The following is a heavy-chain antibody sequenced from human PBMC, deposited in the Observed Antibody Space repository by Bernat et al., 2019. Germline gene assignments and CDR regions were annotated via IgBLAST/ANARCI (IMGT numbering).Heavy chain of an antibody. CDR3: ATVSESYDILTGYRDNWFDP. J-gene: IGHJ5*02. V-gene: IGHV3-30*03. D-gene: IGHD3-9*01. CDR2: ISYDGSTT. CDR1: GFTFSSYG. Sequence: QVQLVESGGGVVQPGRSLRLSCAASGFTFSSYGMHWVRQAPGKGLGGVAVISYDGSTTYDADSVKGRFTISRDNSKNTLYLQMNSLSAEDTAVYYCATVSESYDILTGYRDNWFDPWGQGTLVTVSS.